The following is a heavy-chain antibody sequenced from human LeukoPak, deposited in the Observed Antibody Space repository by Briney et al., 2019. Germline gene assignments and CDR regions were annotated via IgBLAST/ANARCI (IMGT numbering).Heavy chain of an antibody. Sequence: GGSLRLSCAVSGLTFSSYAMSWVRQAPGKGLEWVSGISGNGDSTHYAESVKGRFTISRDNSKNTLFLQMNSLRAEDTAVYYCAKAPDHRAPNGYLDPWGQGTLVTVSS. CDR1: GLTFSSYA. CDR3: AKAPDHRAPNGYLDP. CDR2: ISGNGDST. V-gene: IGHV3-23*01. D-gene: IGHD6-13*01. J-gene: IGHJ5*02.